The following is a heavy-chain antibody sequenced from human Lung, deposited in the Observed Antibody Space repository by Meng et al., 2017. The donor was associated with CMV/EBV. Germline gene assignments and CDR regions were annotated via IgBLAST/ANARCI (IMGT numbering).Heavy chain of an antibody. J-gene: IGHJ4*02. V-gene: IGHV3-21*01. D-gene: IGHD6-13*01. CDR3: ARGGSSWYYLDY. CDR1: GFTFGAYG. Sequence: LSLTCAASGFTFGAYGMNWVRQAPGKGLEWVSFISTSGSYIYYADSVKGRFTISRDNAKNSLSLQMNSLSAEDTAVYYCARGGSSWYYLDYWGQGTLVXVSS. CDR2: ISTSGSYI.